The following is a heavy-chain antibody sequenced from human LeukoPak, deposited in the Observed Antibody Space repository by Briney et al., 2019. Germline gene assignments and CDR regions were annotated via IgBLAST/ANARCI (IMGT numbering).Heavy chain of an antibody. CDR3: ARVGCSSTSCYPENWFDP. J-gene: IGHJ5*02. D-gene: IGHD2-2*01. CDR2: IIPIFGTA. Sequence: SVKVSCKASGGTFSSYAISWVRQAPGQGLEWMGGIIPIFGTANYAQKFQGRVTITTDESTSTAYMEPSSLRSEDTAVYYCARVGCSSTSCYPENWFDPWGQGTLVTVSS. V-gene: IGHV1-69*05. CDR1: GGTFSSYA.